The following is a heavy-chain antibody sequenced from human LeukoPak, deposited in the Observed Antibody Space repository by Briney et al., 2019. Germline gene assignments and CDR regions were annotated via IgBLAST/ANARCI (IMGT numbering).Heavy chain of an antibody. CDR2: ISNTGNTI. CDR1: GFTFTDYY. CDR3: ARDRREWYYDY. V-gene: IGHV3-11*01. D-gene: IGHD3-3*01. Sequence: GGSLRLSCAASGFTFTDYYMSWIRQAPGKGLEWVSYISNTGNTIYHADSVKGRFTISRDNAKNSLYLQMNSLRAEDTAVYYCARDRREWYYDYWGQGTLVTVSS. J-gene: IGHJ4*02.